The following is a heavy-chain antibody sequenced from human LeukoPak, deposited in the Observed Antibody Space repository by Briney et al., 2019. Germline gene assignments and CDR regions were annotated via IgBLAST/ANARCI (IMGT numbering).Heavy chain of an antibody. CDR1: GGSISYYY. Sequence: SETLSLTCFVTGGSISYYYWSWIRQPAGKGLEWIGRLYTSGSTDYNPSLKSRVTMSVDTSKNQFSLKLRSVTAADTAAYYCARGTVTTLFDYWGQGTLVTVSS. CDR2: LYTSGST. D-gene: IGHD4-17*01. V-gene: IGHV4-4*07. J-gene: IGHJ4*02. CDR3: ARGTVTTLFDY.